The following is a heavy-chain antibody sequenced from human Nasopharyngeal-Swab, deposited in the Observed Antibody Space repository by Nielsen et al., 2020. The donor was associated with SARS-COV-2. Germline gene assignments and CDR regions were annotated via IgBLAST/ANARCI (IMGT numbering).Heavy chain of an antibody. Sequence: GGSLRLSCAASGFTFSSYAMHWVRQAPGKGLEWVAVISYDGSNKYYADSVKGRFTISRDNSKNTLYLQMNSLRAEDTAVYYCARVERGYSGYDGWGQRTLVTVSS. CDR1: GFTFSSYA. CDR3: ARVERGYSGYDG. J-gene: IGHJ4*02. CDR2: ISYDGSNK. V-gene: IGHV3-30-3*01. D-gene: IGHD5-12*01.